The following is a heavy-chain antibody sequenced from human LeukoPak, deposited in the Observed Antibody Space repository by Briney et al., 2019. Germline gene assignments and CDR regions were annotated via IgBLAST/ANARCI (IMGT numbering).Heavy chain of an antibody. J-gene: IGHJ4*02. CDR3: AKVASIAAAGPFDY. CDR1: GFTLDDYA. V-gene: IGHV3-9*01. D-gene: IGHD6-13*01. CDR2: ISWNSGSI. Sequence: GRSLRLSCAASGFTLDDYAMQWVRQAPGKGLEWVSGISWNSGSIGYADSVKGRFTISRDNAKNSLYLQMNSLRAEDTALYYCAKVASIAAAGPFDYWGQGTLVTVSS.